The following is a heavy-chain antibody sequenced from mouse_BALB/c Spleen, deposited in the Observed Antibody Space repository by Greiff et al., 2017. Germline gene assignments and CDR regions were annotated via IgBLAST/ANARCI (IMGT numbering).Heavy chain of an antibody. Sequence: EVHLVESGGGLVQPGGSLKLSCAASGFTFSSYGMSWVRQTPDKRLELVATINSNGGSTYYPDSVKGRFTISRDNAKNTLYLQMSSLKSEDTAMYYCARLGGYYFDYWGQGTTLTVSS. CDR1: GFTFSSYG. CDR3: ARLGGYYFDY. J-gene: IGHJ2*01. V-gene: IGHV5-6-3*01. D-gene: IGHD3-3*01. CDR2: INSNGGST.